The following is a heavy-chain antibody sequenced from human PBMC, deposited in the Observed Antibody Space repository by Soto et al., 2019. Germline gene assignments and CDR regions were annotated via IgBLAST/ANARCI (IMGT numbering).Heavy chain of an antibody. J-gene: IGHJ6*02. V-gene: IGHV3-23*01. D-gene: IGHD3-3*01. CDR3: AKDGNLRFLEWLSPYYYYGMDV. CDR2: ISGSGGST. CDR1: EFTLSSYA. Sequence: PAAALRLSSAASEFTLSSYALSWVRQAPGKGLEWASAISGSGGSTYYADAVKGRVTISRDNSKNTLYLQMNSLRAEDTAVYYCAKDGNLRFLEWLSPYYYYGMDVWGQGTTVTVSS.